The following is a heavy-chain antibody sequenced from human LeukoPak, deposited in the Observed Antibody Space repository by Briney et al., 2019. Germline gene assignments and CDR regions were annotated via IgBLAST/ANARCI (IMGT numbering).Heavy chain of an antibody. J-gene: IGHJ6*02. Sequence: PSQTLFLTCTVSGGSLSSGSYYWSWLRQPAGTGLEWIGRIYTSGSTNYNPSLKSRVTISVDTSKNQFSLKLSSVTAADTAVYYCAKDLIAAAGTDYYYYGMDVWGQGTTVTVSS. CDR2: IYTSGST. D-gene: IGHD6-13*01. CDR3: AKDLIAAAGTDYYYYGMDV. V-gene: IGHV4-61*02. CDR1: GGSLSSGSYY.